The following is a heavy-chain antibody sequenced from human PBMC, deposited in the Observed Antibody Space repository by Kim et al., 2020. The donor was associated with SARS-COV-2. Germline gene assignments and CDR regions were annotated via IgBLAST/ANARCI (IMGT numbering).Heavy chain of an antibody. CDR3: ARYSSSFFTDNWFDP. V-gene: IGHV4-34*01. CDR2: INHSGST. J-gene: IGHJ5*02. D-gene: IGHD6-13*01. Sequence: SETLSLTCAVYGGSFSGYYWSWIRQPPGKGLEWIGEINHSGSTNYNPSLKSRVTISVDTSKNQFSLKLSSVTAADTAVYYCARYSSSFFTDNWFDPWGQGTLVTVSS. CDR1: GGSFSGYY.